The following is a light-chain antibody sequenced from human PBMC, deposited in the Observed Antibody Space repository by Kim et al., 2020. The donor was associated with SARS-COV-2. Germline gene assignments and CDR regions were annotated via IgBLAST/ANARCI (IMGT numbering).Light chain of an antibody. CDR3: QSYDSSKSVV. Sequence: KTVTISCTRSSGSIASNYVQWDQQRPGSSPTSVIYEDNQRPSGVPDRFSGSIDSSSNSASLTISGLKTEDEADYYCQSYDSSKSVVFGGGTQLTVL. CDR1: SGSIASNY. V-gene: IGLV6-57*01. CDR2: EDN. J-gene: IGLJ2*01.